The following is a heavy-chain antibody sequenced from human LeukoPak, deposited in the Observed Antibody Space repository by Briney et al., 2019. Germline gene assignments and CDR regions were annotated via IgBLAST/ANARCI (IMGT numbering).Heavy chain of an antibody. Sequence: PPETLSLTCTVSGGSLSGDYWNWIRQPPGKGLEWIGYIYYTGTTDYSPSLKSRVTISLDMSKNQFSLKLRSVTAADTAVYYCARTNAFGNRGRGTMVTVSS. V-gene: IGHV4-59*01. CDR2: IYYTGTT. J-gene: IGHJ3*02. CDR1: GGSLSGDY. CDR3: ARTNAFGN.